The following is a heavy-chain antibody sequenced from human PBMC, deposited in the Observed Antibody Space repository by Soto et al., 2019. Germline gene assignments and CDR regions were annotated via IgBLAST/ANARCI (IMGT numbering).Heavy chain of an antibody. Sequence: PGGSLRLSCAASGFTFSSYWMSWVRQAPGKGLGWVANIKQDGSEKFYVDSVKGRFTISRDNAKNSLYLQMNSLRAEDTAVYYRAREGLGEYVDYSVYWGQGTLVTVSS. V-gene: IGHV3-7*03. CDR3: AREGLGEYVDYSVY. J-gene: IGHJ4*02. D-gene: IGHD4-17*01. CDR2: IKQDGSEK. CDR1: GFTFSSYW.